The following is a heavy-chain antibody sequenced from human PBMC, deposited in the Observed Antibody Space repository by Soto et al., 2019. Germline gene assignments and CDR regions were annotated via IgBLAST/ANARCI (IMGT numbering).Heavy chain of an antibody. J-gene: IGHJ4*02. CDR1: GYTFTRYG. CDR2: ISAHNGNT. Sequence: QVHLVQSGAEVKKPGASVKVSCKGSGYTFTRYGITWVRQAPGQGLEWMGWISAHNGNTDYAEKLQGRVTVTRDTSTSTAYMELRGLRSDDTAVYYCSRVRYGDYWGQGALVTVSS. V-gene: IGHV1-18*01. D-gene: IGHD1-1*01. CDR3: SRVRYGDY.